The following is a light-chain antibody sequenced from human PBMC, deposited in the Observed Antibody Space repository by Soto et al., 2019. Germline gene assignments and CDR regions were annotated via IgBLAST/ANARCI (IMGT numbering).Light chain of an antibody. CDR1: QSISNT. CDR2: SAT. J-gene: IGKJ1*01. Sequence: EKVMTQSPGTLSMSPGERATLSCRASQSISNTLAGCQQKTALPPTLLIYSATRRTTSFTASWISSSAGTADSLPIISRQADEVVADYYHQQYSRSGTFGQGTKVDIK. CDR3: QQYSRSGT. V-gene: IGKV3-15*01.